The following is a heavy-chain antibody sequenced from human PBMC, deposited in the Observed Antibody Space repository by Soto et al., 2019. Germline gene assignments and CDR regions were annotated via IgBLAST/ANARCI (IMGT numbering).Heavy chain of an antibody. CDR3: ARESLAYCGGDCYSSPFDY. V-gene: IGHV4-31*03. CDR1: VGSISSGGYY. CDR2: IHYSGST. J-gene: IGHJ4*02. D-gene: IGHD2-21*02. Sequence: SETLSLTCTVSVGSISSGGYYWSWIRQHPGKGLEWIGYIHYSGSTYYNPSLKSRVTISLDTSRNQFSLKLSSVTAADTAVYYCARESLAYCGGDCYSSPFDYWGQGTLVTVSS.